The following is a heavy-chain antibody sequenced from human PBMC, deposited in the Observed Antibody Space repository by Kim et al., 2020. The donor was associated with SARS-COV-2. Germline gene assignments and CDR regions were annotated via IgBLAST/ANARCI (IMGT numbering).Heavy chain of an antibody. CDR3: TRHRESWFGEPPYGMDV. CDR1: GFTFSGSA. Sequence: GGSLRLSCAASGFTFSGSAMHWVRQASGKGLEWVGRIRSKANSYATAYAASVKGRFTISRDDAKNTAYLQMNSLKTEDTAVYYYTRHRESWFGEPPYGMDVWGGGTSVTVSS. J-gene: IGHJ6*04. V-gene: IGHV3-73*01. CDR2: IRSKANSYAT. D-gene: IGHD3-10*01.